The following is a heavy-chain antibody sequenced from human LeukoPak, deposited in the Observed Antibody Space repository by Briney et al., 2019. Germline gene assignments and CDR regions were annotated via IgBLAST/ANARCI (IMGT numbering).Heavy chain of an antibody. J-gene: IGHJ6*02. V-gene: IGHV3-30*04. CDR2: ISYDGSNK. CDR1: GFTFSSYA. Sequence: GGSLRLSCAASGFTFSSYAMHWVRQAPGKRLEWVAVISYDGSNKYYADSVKGRFTISRDNSKNTLYLQMNSLRAEDTAVYYCARDTIHASGLWFGELLGYYYYGMDVWGQGTTVTVSS. D-gene: IGHD3-10*01. CDR3: ARDTIHASGLWFGELLGYYYYGMDV.